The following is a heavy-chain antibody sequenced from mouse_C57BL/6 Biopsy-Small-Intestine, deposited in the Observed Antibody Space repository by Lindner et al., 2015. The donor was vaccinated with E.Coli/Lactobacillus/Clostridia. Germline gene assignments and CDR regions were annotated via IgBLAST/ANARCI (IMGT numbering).Heavy chain of an antibody. CDR2: INPYKDGT. Sequence: VQLQESGPELVKPGASVKMSCEASGYTFTSYVMHWVKEKPGQGLEWIGYINPYKDGTKYNEKFKGKATLTSDKSSSTAYMELSSLTSEDSAVYYCSRHAWIAYWGQGTLVTVSA. J-gene: IGHJ3*01. V-gene: IGHV1-14*01. CDR3: SRHAWIAY. CDR1: GYTFTSYV.